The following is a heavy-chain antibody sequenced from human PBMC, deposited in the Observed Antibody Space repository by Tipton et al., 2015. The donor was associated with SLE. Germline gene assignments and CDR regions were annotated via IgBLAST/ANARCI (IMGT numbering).Heavy chain of an antibody. CDR2: INHSRST. V-gene: IGHV4-34*01. Sequence: TLSLTCAVSGASFSDYFWTWIRQSPGKGLEWIGEINHSRSTYYNPSLKSRVTISVDTSKNQFSLKLSSVTAADTAVYYCARTQYTFGGVIAPFDYWGQGTLVTVSS. CDR1: GASFSDYF. D-gene: IGHD3-16*02. J-gene: IGHJ4*02. CDR3: ARTQYTFGGVIAPFDY.